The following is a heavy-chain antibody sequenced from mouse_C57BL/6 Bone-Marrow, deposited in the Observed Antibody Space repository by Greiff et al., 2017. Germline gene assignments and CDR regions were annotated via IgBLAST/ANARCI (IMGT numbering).Heavy chain of an antibody. V-gene: IGHV14-4*01. J-gene: IGHJ3*01. CDR1: GFNIKDDY. CDR3: TTEIGGWFAY. CDR2: IDPENGDT. Sequence: VQLQQSGAELVRPGASVKLSCTASGFNIKDDYMHWVKQRPEQGLEWIGWIDPENGDTEYASKFQGKATITADTSSNTAYLQLSSLTSEDTAVYYCTTEIGGWFAYWGRGTLVTVSA.